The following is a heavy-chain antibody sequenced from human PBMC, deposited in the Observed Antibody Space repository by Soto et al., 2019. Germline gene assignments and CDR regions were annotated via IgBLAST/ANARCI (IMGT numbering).Heavy chain of an antibody. CDR2: ISYSGNS. CDR3: ARHPSSAWL. Sequence: PSESLSLTGTVSPASISTSRSFWGWIRQPPGKGLEWIGIISYSGNSYYKPPLKIRVTISVDMSKNQFSLTLNSVTAADTAVYYWARHPSSAWLW. J-gene: IGHJ2*01. D-gene: IGHD6-25*01. CDR1: PASISTSRSF. V-gene: IGHV4-39*01.